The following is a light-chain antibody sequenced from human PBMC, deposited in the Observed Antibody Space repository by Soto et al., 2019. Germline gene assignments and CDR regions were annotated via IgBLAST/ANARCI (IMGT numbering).Light chain of an antibody. J-gene: IGKJ1*01. Sequence: EIVLTQSPATLSLSPGERATLSCRASQSVSSYLAWYQQKLGQAPRLLIYGASTRATGVPARFSGSGSGTEFTLTISSLQSEDFTVYYCQQYNKWPLTFGQGNKVDIK. CDR3: QQYNKWPLT. CDR1: QSVSSY. V-gene: IGKV3-15*01. CDR2: GAS.